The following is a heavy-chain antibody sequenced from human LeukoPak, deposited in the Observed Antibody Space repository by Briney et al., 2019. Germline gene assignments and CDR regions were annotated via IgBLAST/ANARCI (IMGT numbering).Heavy chain of an antibody. CDR2: ISYDGSYK. D-gene: IGHD2-2*01. Sequence: GGSLRLSCAASGFTFRNYAMHWVRQAPGKGLEWVAVISYDGSYKYYADSVNGRFTISRDNSKNTLYLQMNSLRGEDTAVYYCARDSIAYYWGQGTLVTVSS. CDR3: ARDSIAYY. CDR1: GFTFRNYA. J-gene: IGHJ4*02. V-gene: IGHV3-30*04.